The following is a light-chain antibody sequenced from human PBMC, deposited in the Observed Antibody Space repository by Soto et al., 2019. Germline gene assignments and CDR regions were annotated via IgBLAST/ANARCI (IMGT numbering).Light chain of an antibody. CDR1: QDISNY. J-gene: IGKJ2*01. CDR3: QQYDNIPST. Sequence: DIQMTQSPSSLSASVGDRVTITCQASQDISNYLNWYQQKPGKAPKLLIYDASSLETGVPSRFSGSGSGTDFTFTISSLQPEDIATYYCQQYDNIPSTFGQGTKLEIK. V-gene: IGKV1-33*01. CDR2: DAS.